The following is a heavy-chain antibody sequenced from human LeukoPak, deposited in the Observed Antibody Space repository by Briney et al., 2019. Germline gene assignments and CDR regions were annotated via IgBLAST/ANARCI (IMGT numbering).Heavy chain of an antibody. V-gene: IGHV4-61*02. CDR1: GASISSGSYY. J-gene: IGHJ6*03. Sequence: SETLSLTCTVSGASISSGSYYWRWIRQPAGKGLEWIGRIYTSGSTNYNPPLKSRVTISVDTSKNQFSLKLSSVTAADTAVYYCARDQEAYCSSTSCYEYYYYMDVWGKGTTVTISS. CDR2: IYTSGST. CDR3: ARDQEAYCSSTSCYEYYYYMDV. D-gene: IGHD2-2*01.